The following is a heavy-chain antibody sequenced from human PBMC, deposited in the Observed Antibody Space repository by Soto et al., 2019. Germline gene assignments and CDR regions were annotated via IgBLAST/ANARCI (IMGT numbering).Heavy chain of an antibody. CDR3: AREGDVPYYYHERDV. Sequence: QVQLVQSGGEVRKPGASVTVSCKASGYTFTSYGISWVRQAPGQGLEWMGWISGYNGKTNYAQKVQDRVTMTTDTSTSTVYLELSSLRFDDTAVYYCAREGDVPYYYHERDVWGQGTTVTVSS. V-gene: IGHV1-18*01. CDR1: GYTFTSYG. CDR2: ISGYNGKT. D-gene: IGHD2-21*02. J-gene: IGHJ6*02.